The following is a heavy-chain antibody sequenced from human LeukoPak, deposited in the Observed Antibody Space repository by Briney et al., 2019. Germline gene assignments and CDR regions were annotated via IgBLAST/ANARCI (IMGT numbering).Heavy chain of an antibody. CDR2: ISYDGSNK. Sequence: PGRSLRLSCAASGFTFSSYAMHWVRQAPGKGLEWVAVISYDGSNKYYADSVKGRFTISRDNSKNTLYLQMNSLRAEDTAVYYCAREAAAGTGDAFDIWGQGTMVTVSS. CDR1: GFTFSSYA. D-gene: IGHD6-13*01. CDR3: AREAAAGTGDAFDI. J-gene: IGHJ3*02. V-gene: IGHV3-30-3*01.